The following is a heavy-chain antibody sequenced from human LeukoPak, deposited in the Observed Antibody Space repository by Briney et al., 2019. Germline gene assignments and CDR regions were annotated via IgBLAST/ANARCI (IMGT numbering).Heavy chain of an antibody. J-gene: IGHJ6*03. D-gene: IGHD2-2*01. CDR3: ASLGYCSSTSCYFGYYYYYMDV. CDR1: GGSFSGYY. V-gene: IGHV3-11*01. CDR2: ISSSGSTI. Sequence: PSETLSLTCAVYGGSFSGYYWSWIRQPPGKGLEWVSYISSSGSTIYYADSVKGRFTISRDNAKNSLYLQMNSLRAEDTAVYYCASLGYCSSTSCYFGYYYYYMDVWGKGTTVTVSS.